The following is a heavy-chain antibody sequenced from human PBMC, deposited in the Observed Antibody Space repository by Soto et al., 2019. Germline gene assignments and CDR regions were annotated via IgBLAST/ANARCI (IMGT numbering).Heavy chain of an antibody. Sequence: RGESLKISCKGSGYSFTSYWISWVRQMPGKGLEWMGRIDPSDSYTNYSPSFQGHVTISADKSISTAYLQWSSLKASDTAMYYCTYGSGSYFPYYYYYGMDVWGQGTTVTVSS. J-gene: IGHJ6*02. CDR3: TYGSGSYFPYYYYYGMDV. CDR2: IDPSDSYT. D-gene: IGHD3-10*01. CDR1: GYSFTSYW. V-gene: IGHV5-10-1*01.